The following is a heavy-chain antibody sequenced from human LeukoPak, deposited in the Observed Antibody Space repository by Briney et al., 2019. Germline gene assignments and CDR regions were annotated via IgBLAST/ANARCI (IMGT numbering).Heavy chain of an antibody. CDR2: IKPASGGT. V-gene: IGHV1-2*02. CDR3: ALDDGSDTTWGDWFDP. Sequence: GASVKVSCKASAYTSIDYYIHWLRHAPGHGPEWMGWIKPASGGTRYAEKFQARVTMDRDVSSNTAYMELNRLTFDDTAVYYCALDDGSDTTWGDWFDPWGQGTLVTVSS. D-gene: IGHD3-16*01. CDR1: AYTSIDYY. J-gene: IGHJ5*02.